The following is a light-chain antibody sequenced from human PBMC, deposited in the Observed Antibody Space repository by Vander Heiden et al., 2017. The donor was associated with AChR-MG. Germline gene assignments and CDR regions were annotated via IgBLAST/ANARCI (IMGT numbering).Light chain of an antibody. V-gene: IGLV2-14*03. Sequence: QSALTQPAPVSGSPGQSTTISCTGTSSDVGGYNYVSWYQRHPGKAPKLMIYDVSNRPSGVSNRFSGSKSGNTAFLTISGLQGEDEADYYCSSYTSSTTWVFGGGTKLTVL. CDR3: SSYTSSTTWV. J-gene: IGLJ3*02. CDR1: SSDVGGYNY. CDR2: DVS.